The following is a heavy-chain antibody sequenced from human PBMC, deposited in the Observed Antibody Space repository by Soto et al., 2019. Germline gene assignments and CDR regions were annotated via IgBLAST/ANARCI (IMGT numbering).Heavy chain of an antibody. J-gene: IGHJ6*02. CDR1: GGTFSSYA. V-gene: IGHV1-69*01. Sequence: QVQLVQSGAEVKKPGSSVKVSCKASGGTFSSYAISWVRQAPGQGLEWMGGIIPIFGTANYAQKFQGRVTITADESTSTADMELSSLRSEDTAVYYCARLSGSYPYYYYSYGMDVWGQGTTVTVSS. CDR3: ARLSGSYPYYYYSYGMDV. CDR2: IIPIFGTA. D-gene: IGHD1-26*01.